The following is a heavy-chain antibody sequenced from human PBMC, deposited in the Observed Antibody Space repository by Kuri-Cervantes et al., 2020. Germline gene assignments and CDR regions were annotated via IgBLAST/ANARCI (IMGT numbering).Heavy chain of an antibody. CDR2: IYYSGST. D-gene: IGHD6-13*01. CDR1: GGSISSYY. Sequence: GSLRLSCTVSGGSISSYYWSWIRQPPGKGLEWIGSIYYSGSTHYNPSLKTRVTISVDMSKNQFSLQLSSVTAADTAVYYCARGGGSSWPTFEFWGQGTLVTVSS. J-gene: IGHJ4*02. CDR3: ARGGGSSWPTFEF. V-gene: IGHV4-59*12.